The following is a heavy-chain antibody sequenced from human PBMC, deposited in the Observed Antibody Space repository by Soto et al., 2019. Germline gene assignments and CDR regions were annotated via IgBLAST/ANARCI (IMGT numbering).Heavy chain of an antibody. CDR2: IIPILGIA. CDR1: GGTFSSYT. D-gene: IGHD6-19*01. V-gene: IGHV1-69*02. Sequence: SVKVSCKASGGTFSSYTISWVRQAPGQGLEWMGRIIPILGIANYAQKFQGRVTITAGKSTSTAYMELSSLRSEDTAVYYCARVMSSGWYEYFQHWGQGTLVTVSS. CDR3: ARVMSSGWYEYFQH. J-gene: IGHJ1*01.